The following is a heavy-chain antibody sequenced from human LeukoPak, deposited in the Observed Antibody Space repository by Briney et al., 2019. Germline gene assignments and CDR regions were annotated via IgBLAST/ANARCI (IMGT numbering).Heavy chain of an antibody. CDR3: ARGSDLVVPAAMFDP. CDR1: GYTFTGYY. D-gene: IGHD2-2*01. J-gene: IGHJ5*02. V-gene: IGHV1-2*02. Sequence: ASVKVSCKASGYTFTGYYMHWVRQAPGQGLEWMGWINPNSGGTNYAQKFQGRVTMTRDTSISTAYMELSRLRSDDTAVYYCARGSDLVVPAAMFDPWGQGTLVTVSS. CDR2: INPNSGGT.